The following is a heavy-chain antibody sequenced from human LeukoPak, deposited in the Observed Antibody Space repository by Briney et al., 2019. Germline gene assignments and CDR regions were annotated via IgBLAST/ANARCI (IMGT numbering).Heavy chain of an antibody. J-gene: IGHJ4*02. V-gene: IGHV3-48*04. Sequence: GGSLRLSCAASGFTFSSYSMNWVRQAPGKGLEWVSYISSSTNTIYYADSVKGRFTISRDNAKNSLYLQMNSLRAEDTALYYCARDPVIAAAGTHYFDYWGQGTLVTVSS. CDR3: ARDPVIAAAGTHYFDY. D-gene: IGHD6-13*01. CDR2: ISSSTNTI. CDR1: GFTFSSYS.